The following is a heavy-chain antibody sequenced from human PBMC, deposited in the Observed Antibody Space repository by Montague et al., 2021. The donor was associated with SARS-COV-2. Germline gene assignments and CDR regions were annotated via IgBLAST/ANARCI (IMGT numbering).Heavy chain of an antibody. D-gene: IGHD5-18*01. CDR1: GGSISDGGYS. V-gene: IGHV4-31*03. CDR3: AREGGRIQLWLRGDDAFNI. J-gene: IGHJ3*02. CDR2: VYYSGST. Sequence: TLSLTCTVSGGSISDGGYSWTWIRQHPGKGLEWIGYVYYSGSTFYNPSLKSRITISVDTSKNQFSLKLSSVTAAHTAVYYCAREGGRIQLWLRGDDAFNIWGQGTLVTVSS.